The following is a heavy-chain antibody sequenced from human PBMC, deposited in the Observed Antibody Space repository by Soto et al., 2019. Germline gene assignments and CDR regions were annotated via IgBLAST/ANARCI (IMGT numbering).Heavy chain of an antibody. D-gene: IGHD2-15*01. Sequence: GGSLRLSCAPSGFTFSSYGMHWVRQAPGKGLEWVALISWDGRNKYYADSVKGRFTISRDNPKSTLYLQMNSLRGEDTAVYYCAKDKVEKGRGWPSYWGQGTLVTVSS. J-gene: IGHJ4*02. V-gene: IGHV3-30*18. CDR2: ISWDGRNK. CDR3: AKDKVEKGRGWPSY. CDR1: GFTFSSYG.